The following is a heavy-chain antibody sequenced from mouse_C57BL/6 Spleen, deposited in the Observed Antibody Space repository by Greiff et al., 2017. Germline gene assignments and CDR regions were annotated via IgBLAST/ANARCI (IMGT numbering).Heavy chain of an antibody. J-gene: IGHJ2*01. CDR3: TSGGNYSY. D-gene: IGHD2-1*01. CDR1: GFNIKDDY. CDR2: LDPENGDT. V-gene: IGHV14-4*01. Sequence: EVQLVESGAELVRPGASVKLSCTAPGFNIKDDYLHWLKQRPEQVLGGIGWLDPENGDTEYATKFQGKATITDDPSSNTAYLQLSRLTSEDTTVYYCTSGGNYSYWGQSTTLSVSS.